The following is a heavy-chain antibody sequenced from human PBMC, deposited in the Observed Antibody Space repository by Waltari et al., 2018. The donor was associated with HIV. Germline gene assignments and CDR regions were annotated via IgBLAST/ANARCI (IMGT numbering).Heavy chain of an antibody. CDR2: INAGNCNT. V-gene: IGHV1-3*01. CDR1: GYTLTTYA. CDR3: ARDGARITIYGGGFDY. D-gene: IGHD3-3*01. Sequence: QVQLVQSGAEVKKPGASVKVSCKASGYTLTTYAIHWVRQAHGQRLEWMGWINAGNCNTKYSQTFQGRVTITRDTSATTAYMEVSSLTSEDTAVYYCARDGARITIYGGGFDYWGQGTPVIVSS. J-gene: IGHJ4*02.